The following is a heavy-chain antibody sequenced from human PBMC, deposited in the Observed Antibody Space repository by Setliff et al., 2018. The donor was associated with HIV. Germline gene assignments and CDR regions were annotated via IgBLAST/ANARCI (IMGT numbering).Heavy chain of an antibody. CDR1: GGSISGSTHY. J-gene: IGHJ4*02. CDR2: SHYTGNS. Sequence: SETLSLTCSVSGGSISGSTHYWGWIRQPPGKGLEWIGSSHYTGNSYSNPSLKSRLSISVDTSKNHISLKLTSVTAADTAVYYCARLPDINSWPFDYWARGTLVTVSS. CDR3: ARLPDINSWPFDY. V-gene: IGHV4-39*07. D-gene: IGHD6-13*01.